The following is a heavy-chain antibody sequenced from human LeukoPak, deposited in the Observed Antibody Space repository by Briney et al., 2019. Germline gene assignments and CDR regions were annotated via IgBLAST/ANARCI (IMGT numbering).Heavy chain of an antibody. Sequence: GGSLRLSCAASGFTFSSYGMHWVRQAPGRGLEWVAFIRYDGSNKYYADSVKGRFTISRDNSKNTLYLQMNSLRAEDTALYHCARARGYYDSTFSDWGQGTLVTVSS. CDR2: IRYDGSNK. CDR3: ARARGYYDSTFSD. CDR1: GFTFSSYG. D-gene: IGHD3-3*01. V-gene: IGHV3-30*02. J-gene: IGHJ4*02.